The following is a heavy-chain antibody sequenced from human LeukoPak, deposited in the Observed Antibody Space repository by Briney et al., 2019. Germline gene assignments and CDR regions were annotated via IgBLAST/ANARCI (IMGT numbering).Heavy chain of an antibody. Sequence: PSETLSLTCTVSGGSISSGDYYWSWIRQPPGKGLEWIGYIYYSGSTYYNPSLKSRVTISVDTSKNQFSLKLSSVTAADTAVYYCARTNYSGYDPYYFDYWGQGTLVTVSS. J-gene: IGHJ4*02. D-gene: IGHD5-12*01. V-gene: IGHV4-30-4*01. CDR1: GGSISSGDYY. CDR3: ARTNYSGYDPYYFDY. CDR2: IYYSGST.